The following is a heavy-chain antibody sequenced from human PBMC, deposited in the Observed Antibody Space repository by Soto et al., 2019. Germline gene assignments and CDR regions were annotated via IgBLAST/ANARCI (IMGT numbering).Heavy chain of an antibody. J-gene: IGHJ4*02. CDR2: IYPGDSDT. V-gene: IGHV5-51*01. CDR1: GYSLTSYW. D-gene: IGHD6-13*01. Sequence: AESLKISCKGSGYSLTSYWIGWVRQMPGKGLEWMGIIYPGDSDTRYSPSFQGQVTISADESISTAYLQWSSLKAPDTAMYYCARWGRLLSSCYFDYCGQGTLVTVSS. CDR3: ARWGRLLSSCYFDY.